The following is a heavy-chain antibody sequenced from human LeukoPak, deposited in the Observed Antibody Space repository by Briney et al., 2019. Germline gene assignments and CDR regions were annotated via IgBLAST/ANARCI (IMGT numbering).Heavy chain of an antibody. Sequence: GGSLRLSCAASGFTFGTYAMSWVRRAPGKGLEWVSSISGSGVSTFYADSVKGRFTISRDNSKNTLYLQMNSLRAEDTAVYYCAKTGWSGYDYTNYWGQGTLVTVSS. CDR1: GFTFGTYA. CDR2: ISGSGVST. J-gene: IGHJ4*02. CDR3: AKTGWSGYDYTNY. D-gene: IGHD5-12*01. V-gene: IGHV3-23*01.